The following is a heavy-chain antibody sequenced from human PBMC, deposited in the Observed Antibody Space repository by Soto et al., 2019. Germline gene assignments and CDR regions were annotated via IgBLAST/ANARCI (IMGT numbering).Heavy chain of an antibody. CDR3: ARVAGHKNERFDT. D-gene: IGHD1-1*01. CDR1: GYSFTKYH. Sequence: ASVKVSCKASGYSFTKYHMHWVRQAPGQGLEWMGWINPGSGVTNQAQKFQGRVTMTRDMSITTTYMELNSLTSDDTTVYYCARVAGHKNERFDTWGQGALVTVYS. V-gene: IGHV1-2*02. J-gene: IGHJ4*02. CDR2: INPGSGVT.